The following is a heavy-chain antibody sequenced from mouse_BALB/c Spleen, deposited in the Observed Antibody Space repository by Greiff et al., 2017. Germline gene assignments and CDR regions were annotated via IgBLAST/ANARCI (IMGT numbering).Heavy chain of an antibody. CDR2: ISSGGSYT. Sequence: EVQVVESGGDLVKPGGSLKLSCAASGFTFSSYGMSWVRQTPDKRLEWVATISSGGSYTYYPDSVKGRFTISRDNAKNTLYLQMSSLKSEDTAMYYCARHGVHYAMDYWGQGTSVTVSS. CDR3: ARHGVHYAMDY. J-gene: IGHJ4*01. CDR1: GFTFSSYG. V-gene: IGHV5-6*01.